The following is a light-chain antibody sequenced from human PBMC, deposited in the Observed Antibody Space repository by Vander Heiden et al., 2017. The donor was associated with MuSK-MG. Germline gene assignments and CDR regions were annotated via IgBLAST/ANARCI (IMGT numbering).Light chain of an antibody. CDR1: SSDVGGYNY. V-gene: IGLV2-11*01. CDR3: CSYAGSYTLV. J-gene: IGLJ2*01. CDR2: DVS. Sequence: QSALTQPPSVSGSPGQSVTISCTGTSSDVGGYNYVSWYQQHPGEAPKLMIYDVSKRPSGVPDRFSGSKSDNTASLTISGLQAEDEADYYCCSYAGSYTLVFGGGTQLTVL.